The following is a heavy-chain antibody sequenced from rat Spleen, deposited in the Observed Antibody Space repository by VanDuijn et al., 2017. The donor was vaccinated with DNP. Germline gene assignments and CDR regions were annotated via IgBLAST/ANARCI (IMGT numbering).Heavy chain of an antibody. CDR3: ARPDY. Sequence: EEQLVASGGGLVQPGRSLKLSCAASGFTFSDYNMAWVRQAPKKGLEWDATISYDGTTTYYRDSVKGRFTISRDNAKSILYLQMDSLRSEDTATYYCARPDYWGQGVMVTVSS. J-gene: IGHJ2*01. CDR2: ISYDGTTT. CDR1: GFTFSDYN. V-gene: IGHV5-7*01.